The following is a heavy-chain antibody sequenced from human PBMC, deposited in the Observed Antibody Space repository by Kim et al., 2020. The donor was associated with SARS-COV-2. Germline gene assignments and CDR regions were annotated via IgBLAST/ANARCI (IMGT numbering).Heavy chain of an antibody. CDR2: IIPIFGTA. Sequence: SVKVSCKASGCTFSSYAISWVRQAPGQGLEWMGGIIPIFGTANYAQKFQGRVTITADKSTSTAYMELSSLRSEDTAVYYCARDMGEASSYYGSGSDAFDIWGQGTMVTVSS. D-gene: IGHD3-10*01. CDR3: ARDMGEASSYYGSGSDAFDI. CDR1: GCTFSSYA. J-gene: IGHJ3*02. V-gene: IGHV1-69*06.